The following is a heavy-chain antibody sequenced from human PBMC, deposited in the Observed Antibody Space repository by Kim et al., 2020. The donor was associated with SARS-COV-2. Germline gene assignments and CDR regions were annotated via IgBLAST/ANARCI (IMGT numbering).Heavy chain of an antibody. CDR3: AKDINSGYYRFFDN. D-gene: IGHD3-22*01. V-gene: IGHV3-23*01. J-gene: IGHJ4*02. Sequence: GGSLRLSCAASRFTFSNYAMSWVRQAPGKGLEWVSCITGNGGRTYYADSVKGRFTVSRDNSKNPLYLQLNSLAAVDTGVYFCAKDINSGYYRFFDNWGQGTLVTVSS. CDR2: ITGNGGRT. CDR1: RFTFSNYA.